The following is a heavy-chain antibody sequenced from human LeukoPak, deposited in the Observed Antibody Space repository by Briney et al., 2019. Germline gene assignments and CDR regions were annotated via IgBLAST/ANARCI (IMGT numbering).Heavy chain of an antibody. Sequence: GGSLRLSCAASGFTFDDYAMHWVRQAPGKGLEWVSGISWNSGSIGYADSVKGRFTISRDNAKNSLYLQMNSLRAEDTALYYCAKDGAAMEEGGWFDPWGQGTLVTVSS. J-gene: IGHJ5*02. V-gene: IGHV3-9*01. CDR1: GFTFDDYA. CDR3: AKDGAAMEEGGWFDP. D-gene: IGHD5-18*01. CDR2: ISWNSGSI.